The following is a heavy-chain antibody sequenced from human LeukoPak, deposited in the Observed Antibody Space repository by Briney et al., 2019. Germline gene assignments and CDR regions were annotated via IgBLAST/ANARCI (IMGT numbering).Heavy chain of an antibody. J-gene: IGHJ4*02. V-gene: IGHV3-33*02. CDR2: IWYDGSNK. D-gene: IGHD3-9*01. CDR3: ARDAGRYFDWLGY. Sequence: GGALRHSCSAAGFTFSSCGMHWFVRPPGKGLEGVAVIWYDGSNKSYEDSSKDRFIISRDSSTNTLYLLMNSLRAEDTAVYYCARDAGRYFDWLGYWGQGTLVTVSS. CDR1: GFTFSSCG.